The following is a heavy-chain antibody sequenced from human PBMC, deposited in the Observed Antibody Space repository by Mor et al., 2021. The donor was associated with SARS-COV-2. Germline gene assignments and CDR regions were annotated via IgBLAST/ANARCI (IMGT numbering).Heavy chain of an antibody. D-gene: IGHD6-19*01. J-gene: IGHJ5*02. Sequence: KSRVTISVDTSKNQFSLKLSSVTAADTAVYYCARDRRRTGIAVAGTYTGWFDPWGQGTLVTVSS. CDR3: ARDRRRTGIAVAGTYTGWFDP. V-gene: IGHV4-59*01.